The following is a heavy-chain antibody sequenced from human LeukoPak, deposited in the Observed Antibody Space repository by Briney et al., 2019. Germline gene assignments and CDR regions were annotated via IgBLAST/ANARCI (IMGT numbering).Heavy chain of an antibody. CDR2: IRSKPYGGTT. CDR3: SRTRISGIDGFDI. D-gene: IGHD2-15*01. J-gene: IGHJ3*02. CDR1: GFTFSDYG. Sequence: GGSLRLSCTASGFTFSDYGVNWFRQAPGKGLEWVAFIRSKPYGGTTEYAASVKGRFSISRDDSASIVYLQMNSLKTEDTALYYCSRTRISGIDGFDIWGQGTMVTVSS. V-gene: IGHV3-49*03.